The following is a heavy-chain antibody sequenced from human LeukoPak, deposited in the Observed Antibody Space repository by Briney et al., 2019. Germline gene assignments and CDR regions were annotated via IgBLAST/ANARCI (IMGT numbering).Heavy chain of an antibody. D-gene: IGHD6-13*01. V-gene: IGHV1-8*01. J-gene: IGHJ4*02. CDR2: MNPNSGNT. Sequence: ASVKVSCKASGYTFTSYDINWVRQATGQGLEWMGWMNPNSGNTGYAQKFQGRVTMTRNTSISTAYMELSSLRSEDTAVYYCARLPGYSSSWYSGAYDYWGQGTLVTVSS. CDR1: GYTFTSYD. CDR3: ARLPGYSSSWYSGAYDY.